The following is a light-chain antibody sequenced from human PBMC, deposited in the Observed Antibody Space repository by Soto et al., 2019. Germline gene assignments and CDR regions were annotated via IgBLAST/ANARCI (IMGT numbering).Light chain of an antibody. CDR2: GAS. CDR3: QQYNKWPPT. V-gene: IGKV3-15*01. Sequence: EVVMTQSPATLSVSPGERVTLSCRASQSVSSNLAWLQKKPGQAPRLLIYGASTRATGIPARFSGSGSGTEFTLTISSLQSEDFVVYYCQQYNKWPPTFGQGTKVDIK. CDR1: QSVSSN. J-gene: IGKJ1*01.